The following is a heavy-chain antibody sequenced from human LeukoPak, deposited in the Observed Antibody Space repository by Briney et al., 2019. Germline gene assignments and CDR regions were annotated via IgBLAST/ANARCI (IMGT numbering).Heavy chain of an antibody. CDR2: IYYSGST. CDR3: ARDSGSYYYDSSGSHPI. J-gene: IGHJ3*02. Sequence: SETLSLTCTVSGGSISSYYWSWIRQPPGKGLEWIGYIYYSGSTNYNPSLKSRVTMSVDTSKNQFSLKLSSVTAADTAVYYCARDSGSYYYDSSGSHPIWGQGTMVTVSS. D-gene: IGHD3-22*01. CDR1: GGSISSYY. V-gene: IGHV4-59*01.